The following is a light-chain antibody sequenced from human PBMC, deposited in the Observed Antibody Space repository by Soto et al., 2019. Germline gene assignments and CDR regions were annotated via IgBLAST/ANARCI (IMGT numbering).Light chain of an antibody. Sequence: DIQMTQSPSTLSASVGDRVTITCRASQSISSWLAWYQQKPGKAPKLLISKASNLESGVPSRFSGSGSGTEFTLTISSLQPDDFATYYCQQYNSHPLTFGGGTMVEIK. CDR1: QSISSW. J-gene: IGKJ4*01. CDR3: QQYNSHPLT. V-gene: IGKV1-5*03. CDR2: KAS.